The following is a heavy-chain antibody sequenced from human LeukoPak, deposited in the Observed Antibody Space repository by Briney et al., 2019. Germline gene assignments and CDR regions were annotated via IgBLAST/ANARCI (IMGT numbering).Heavy chain of an antibody. Sequence: GGSLRLSCAASGFTFSSYGMHWVRQAPGKGLEWVAVISYDGSNKYYADSVKGRFTISRDNSKNTLYLQMNSLRAEDTAVNYCAKSYPTVGRVFDYWGQGTLVTVSS. V-gene: IGHV3-30*18. CDR1: GFTFSSYG. CDR2: ISYDGSNK. CDR3: AKSYPTVGRVFDY. D-gene: IGHD1-26*01. J-gene: IGHJ4*02.